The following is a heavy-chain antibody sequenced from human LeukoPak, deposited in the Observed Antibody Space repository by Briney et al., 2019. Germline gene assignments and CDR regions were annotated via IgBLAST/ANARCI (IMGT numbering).Heavy chain of an antibody. J-gene: IGHJ6*03. CDR3: ARVGNDFWSGYYFEYYYYYYYMDV. CDR2: MSSSDDGR. Sequence: GGSLRLSCATSGFSFSSYAMSWVRQAPGKGLEWVSAMSSSDDGRYYAASVRGRFTISRDTSRSTLYLQMNSLRAEDAAVYYCARVGNDFWSGYYFEYYYYYYYMDVWGKGTTVTVSS. CDR1: GFSFSSYA. V-gene: IGHV3-23*01. D-gene: IGHD3-3*01.